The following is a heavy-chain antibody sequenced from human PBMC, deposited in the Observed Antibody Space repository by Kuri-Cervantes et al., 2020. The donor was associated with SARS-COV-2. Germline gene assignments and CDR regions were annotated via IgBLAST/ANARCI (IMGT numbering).Heavy chain of an antibody. CDR3: TTTLPHEPSY. CDR1: GFTFSSYG. Sequence: GESLKISCAASGFTFSSYGMHWVRQAPGKGLEWMAFIRYDGSNKYYADSVKGRFTISRDNSKNTLYLQMNSLKTEDTAVYYCTTTLPHEPSYWGQGTLVTVSS. CDR2: IRYDGSNK. V-gene: IGHV3-30*02. J-gene: IGHJ4*02. D-gene: IGHD4-11*01.